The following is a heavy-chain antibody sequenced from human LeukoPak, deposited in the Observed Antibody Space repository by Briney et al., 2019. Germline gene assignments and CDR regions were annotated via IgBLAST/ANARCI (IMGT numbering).Heavy chain of an antibody. Sequence: PSETLSLTCAVYGGSFSGYYWSWIRQPPGKGLEWVGEINHSGSTNYNPSLKSRVTISVDKSKNQFSLKLSSVTAADTAVYYCARAYSSSWYLLSAFDIWGQGTMVTVSS. CDR3: ARAYSSSWYLLSAFDI. CDR1: GGSFSGYY. D-gene: IGHD6-13*01. V-gene: IGHV4-34*01. J-gene: IGHJ3*02. CDR2: INHSGST.